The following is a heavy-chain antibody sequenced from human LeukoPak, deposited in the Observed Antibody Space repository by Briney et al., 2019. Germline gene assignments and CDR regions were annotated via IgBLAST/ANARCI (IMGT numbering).Heavy chain of an antibody. Sequence: GGSLRLSCAASGFTFSSYGMHWVRQAPGKGLEWVAVISYDGSKKYYADSVKGRFTISRDNSKNTLYLQMNSLRAEDTAVYYCASHWAQQLVSDYWGQGTLVTVSS. CDR1: GFTFSSYG. CDR2: ISYDGSKK. V-gene: IGHV3-30*03. CDR3: ASHWAQQLVSDY. J-gene: IGHJ4*02. D-gene: IGHD6-13*01.